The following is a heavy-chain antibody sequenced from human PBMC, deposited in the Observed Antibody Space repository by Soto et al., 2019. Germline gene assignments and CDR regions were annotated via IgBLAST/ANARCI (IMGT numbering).Heavy chain of an antibody. J-gene: IGHJ5*02. V-gene: IGHV4-31*02. CDR1: GASIDNNGYS. Sequence: SQTLSLTCAVSGASIDNNGYSWTLIRQHPGKGLEWIGTNNNRADTYYNPSLKSRLTISLDTSQNHFSLRLNAVTAADTAIYYCARGGSGWKALNWFDPWGQGIMVTVSS. CDR2: NNNRADT. D-gene: IGHD6-19*01. CDR3: ARGGSGWKALNWFDP.